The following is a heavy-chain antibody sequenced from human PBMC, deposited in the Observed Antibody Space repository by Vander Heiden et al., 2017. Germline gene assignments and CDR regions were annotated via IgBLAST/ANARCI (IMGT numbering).Heavy chain of an antibody. J-gene: IGHJ2*01. D-gene: IGHD3-16*01. CDR2: IYYSGST. CDR3: ARDGRGWYFDL. Sequence: QVQLQESGPGLVKPSETPSLTCTVSGGSVSSYYWSWIRQPPGKGREWIGYIYYSGSTNYNPSLKSRVTIAVDTSKNQFSLKLSSVSAADTAVYYCARDGRGWYFDLWGRGTLVTV. CDR1: GGSVSSYY. V-gene: IGHV4-59*02.